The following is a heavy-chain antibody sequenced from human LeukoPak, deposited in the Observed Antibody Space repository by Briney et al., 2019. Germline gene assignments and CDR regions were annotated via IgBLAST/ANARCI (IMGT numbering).Heavy chain of an antibody. CDR2: ISSNGSTI. CDR3: ARERGYAAFDI. D-gene: IGHD5-12*01. V-gene: IGHV3-48*03. Sequence: GASLRLSCAASAFTFSSYEMNWARHPPGKGLEWVSFISSNGSTIYYADSVTGRFTISRDNAKNSLYLQMNSLRAEDTAVYYCARERGYAAFDIWGQGTMVTVSS. CDR1: AFTFSSYE. J-gene: IGHJ3*02.